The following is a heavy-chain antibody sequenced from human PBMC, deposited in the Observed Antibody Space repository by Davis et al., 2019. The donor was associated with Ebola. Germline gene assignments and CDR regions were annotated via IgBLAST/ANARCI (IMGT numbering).Heavy chain of an antibody. Sequence: GESLKISCAASGFTVSNNYMSWVRQAPGKGLEWVSTIYSGGTPYYADSVKGRFTISRDNAKSTLYLQMNSLTAEDTAVYYCVRTTYGAPEYWGQGTLVTVSS. D-gene: IGHD4-17*01. CDR2: IYSGGTP. V-gene: IGHV3-66*01. J-gene: IGHJ4*02. CDR1: GFTVSNNY. CDR3: VRTTYGAPEY.